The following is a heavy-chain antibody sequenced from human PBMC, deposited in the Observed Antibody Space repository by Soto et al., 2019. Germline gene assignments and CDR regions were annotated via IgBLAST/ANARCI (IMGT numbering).Heavy chain of an antibody. V-gene: IGHV4-34*01. CDR3: ARWGSGSY. D-gene: IGHD3-10*01. Sequence: QVQLQQWGAGLLKPSETLSLTCAVYGGSFSGYYWSWIRQTPGKGLEWIGEINHSGSTNYNPSLKRRVTISVDTSKNQFSLKLSSVTAADTAVYYCARWGSGSYWGQGTLVTVSS. CDR1: GGSFSGYY. J-gene: IGHJ4*02. CDR2: INHSGST.